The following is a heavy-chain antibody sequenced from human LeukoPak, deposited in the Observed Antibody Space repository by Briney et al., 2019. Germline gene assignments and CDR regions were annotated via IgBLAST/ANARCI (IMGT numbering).Heavy chain of an antibody. CDR1: GFTVSSNN. V-gene: IGHV3-66*01. Sequence: GGSLRHSCAASGFTVSSNNMSWGREAPGKGLECVSFIYSGGTTYYADSVKGRFTISRDNSKTTLHLQMNSLRAEDTAVYYCARDQYSYAHAAHWGQGTLVTVSS. CDR2: IYSGGTT. D-gene: IGHD5-18*01. J-gene: IGHJ4*02. CDR3: ARDQYSYAHAAH.